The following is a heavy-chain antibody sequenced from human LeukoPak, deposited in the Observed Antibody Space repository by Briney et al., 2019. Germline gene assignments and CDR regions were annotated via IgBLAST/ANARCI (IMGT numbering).Heavy chain of an antibody. CDR2: IKSKTDGGTT. D-gene: IGHD3-10*01. Sequence: GGSLRLSCAASGFTFSNAWMSWVRQAPGKGLEWVGRIKSKTDGGTTDYAAPVKSRFTISRDDSKNTLYVQMNSLKPEDTAVYYCTTGPYDYGSGTYYHWGQGTLVTVSS. CDR1: GFTFSNAW. CDR3: TTGPYDYGSGTYYH. V-gene: IGHV3-15*01. J-gene: IGHJ4*02.